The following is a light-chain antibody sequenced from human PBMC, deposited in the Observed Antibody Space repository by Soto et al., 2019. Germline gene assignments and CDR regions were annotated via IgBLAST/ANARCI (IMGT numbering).Light chain of an antibody. J-gene: IGLJ2*01. CDR2: DSN. CDR1: NSNIGHNY. CDR3: GTWDSILSVVV. V-gene: IGLV1-51*01. Sequence: QSVLTQPPSVSADPGQKVTISCSGSNSNIGHNYVSWYQQLPGTAPKLLIYDSNQRPSGIPDRFSGSKSDTSATLGITGLQTGDEADYYCGTWDSILSVVVFGGGTQLTVL.